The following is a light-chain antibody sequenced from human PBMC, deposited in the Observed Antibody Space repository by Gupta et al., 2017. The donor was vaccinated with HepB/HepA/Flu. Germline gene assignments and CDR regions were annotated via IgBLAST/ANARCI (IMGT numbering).Light chain of an antibody. CDR3: QQYNNFSSWT. CDR1: QSVSSN. V-gene: IGKV3-15*01. CDR2: GAS. Sequence: EIVMTQSPATLSVSPGERATLSCRASQSVSSNLAWYQQKPGQAPRLLIYGASTRATGIPARFSGSGYGTEFTLTISSLQSEDFAVYYCQQYNNFSSWTFGQGTKVEIK. J-gene: IGKJ1*01.